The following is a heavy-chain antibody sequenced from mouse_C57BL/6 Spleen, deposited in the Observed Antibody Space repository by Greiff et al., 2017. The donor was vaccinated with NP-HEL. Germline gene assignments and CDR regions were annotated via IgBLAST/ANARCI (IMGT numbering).Heavy chain of an antibody. CDR1: GFTFSSYA. CDR3: TREGGYYAMDY. J-gene: IGHJ4*01. V-gene: IGHV5-9-1*02. CDR2: ISSGGDYI. Sequence: EVHLVESGEGLVKPGGSLKLSCAASGFTFSSYAMSWVRQTPEKRLEWVAYISSGGDYIYYADTVKGRFTISRDNARNTLYLQMSSLKSEDTAMYYCTREGGYYAMDYWGQGTSVTVSS.